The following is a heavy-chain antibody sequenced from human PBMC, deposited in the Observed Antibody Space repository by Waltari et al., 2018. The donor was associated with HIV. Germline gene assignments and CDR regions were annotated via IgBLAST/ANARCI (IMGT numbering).Heavy chain of an antibody. Sequence: EVQLVESGGGLVKHGGSLRLSCATSGFTFSSYSMNWVRQAPGKGLEWLSSCSGSPSYIYYADSVKGRFSISRDNAKNSLYLQMNSLRSEDTPVYYCARDPGGNYDSFAFDIWGQGTMVTVSS. D-gene: IGHD3-22*01. V-gene: IGHV3-21*01. J-gene: IGHJ3*02. CDR3: ARDPGGNYDSFAFDI. CDR2: CSGSPSYI. CDR1: GFTFSSYS.